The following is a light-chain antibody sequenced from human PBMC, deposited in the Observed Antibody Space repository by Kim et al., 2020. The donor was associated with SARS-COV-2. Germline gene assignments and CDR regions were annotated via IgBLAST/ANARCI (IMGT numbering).Light chain of an antibody. CDR2: DAS. CDR3: QQYDNLPVFFT. J-gene: IGKJ2*01. Sequence: DIQMTQSPSSVSASVGERVTITCQASQDISNYLNWYQQKPGKAPKLLIYDASDLQRGVPSRFSGSGSGTDFSLTISSLQPEDLGTYYCQQYDNLPVFFTFGQGTKLEIK. CDR1: QDISNY. V-gene: IGKV1-33*01.